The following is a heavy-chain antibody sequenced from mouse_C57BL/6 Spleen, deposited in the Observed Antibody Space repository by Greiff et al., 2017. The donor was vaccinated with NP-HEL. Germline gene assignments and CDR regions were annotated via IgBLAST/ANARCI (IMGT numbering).Heavy chain of an antibody. V-gene: IGHV1-85*01. CDR1: GYTFTSYD. CDR3: ARLPRGALDY. J-gene: IGHJ4*01. D-gene: IGHD2-10*02. Sequence: VQLQESGPELVKPGASVKLSCTASGYTFTSYDINWVKQRPGQGLEWIGWIYPRAGSITSNEKFTGKATLTVDTSSSTAYMELHSLTSEDSAVYFCARLPRGALDYWGQGTSVTVSS. CDR2: IYPRAGSI.